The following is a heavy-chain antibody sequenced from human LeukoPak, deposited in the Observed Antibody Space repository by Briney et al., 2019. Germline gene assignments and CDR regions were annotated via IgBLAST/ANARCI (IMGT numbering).Heavy chain of an antibody. D-gene: IGHD1-1*01. CDR1: GFTFSSYA. CDR2: IRYDGSNK. J-gene: IGHJ4*02. V-gene: IGHV3-30*02. CDR3: AKDGESGIQWTQGYFDY. Sequence: GGSLRPSCAASGFTFSSYAMHWVHQAPGKGLEWVAFIRYDGSNKYYADSVKGRFTISRDNSKNTLYLQMNSLRAEDTAVYYCAKDGESGIQWTQGYFDYWGQGTLVTVSS.